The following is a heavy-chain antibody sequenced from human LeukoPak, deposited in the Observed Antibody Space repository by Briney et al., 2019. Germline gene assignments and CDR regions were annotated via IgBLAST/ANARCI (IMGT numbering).Heavy chain of an antibody. CDR3: ARPYGSYYGLFDY. CDR1: GCSISSSSYY. V-gene: IGHV4-39*01. Sequence: PSETLSLTCTVSGCSISSSSYYWGWIRQPPGKGLEWIGSIYYSGSTYYNPSLKSRVTISVDTSKNQFSLKLSSVTAADTAVYYCARPYGSYYGLFDYWGQGTLVTVSS. D-gene: IGHD1-26*01. CDR2: IYYSGST. J-gene: IGHJ4*02.